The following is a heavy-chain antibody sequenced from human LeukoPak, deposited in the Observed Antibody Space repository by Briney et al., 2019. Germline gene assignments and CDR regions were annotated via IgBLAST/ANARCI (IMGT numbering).Heavy chain of an antibody. V-gene: IGHV4-34*01. CDR3: ARGKQLDPSVLMV. CDR1: GFTFSSYW. CDR2: INHSGST. D-gene: IGHD2-8*01. Sequence: GSLRLSCAASGFTFSSYWMSWIRQPPGKGLEWIGEINHSGSTNYNPSLKSRVTISVDTSKNQFSLRLRSLTAADTAVYYCARGKQLDPSVLMVWGQGTLVTVSS. J-gene: IGHJ4*02.